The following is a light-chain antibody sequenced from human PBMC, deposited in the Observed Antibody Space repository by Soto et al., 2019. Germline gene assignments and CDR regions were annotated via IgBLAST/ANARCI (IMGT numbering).Light chain of an antibody. CDR1: QSVDSSY. J-gene: IGKJ4*01. CDR2: ETS. CDR3: QQYGSYPLT. Sequence: EVVLTQSPGALSMSPGERATLSCRASQSVDSSYFAWYQQRPGQAPRLLISETSTRATGIPDRFSGSGSGTDFTLTVSRLQPEDFAVYFWQQYGSYPLTFGGGTKVEIK. V-gene: IGKV3-20*01.